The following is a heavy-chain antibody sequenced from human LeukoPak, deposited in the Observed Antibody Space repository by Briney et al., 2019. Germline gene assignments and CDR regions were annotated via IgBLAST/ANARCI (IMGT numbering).Heavy chain of an antibody. Sequence: PGGSLRLSCAASGFTFSSYAMSWVRQAPGKGLEWVSAISSSGGSTHYADSVKGRFTISRDNSENTLYLQMNSLRGEDTAVYYCAKGSGYSSGWWVGYWGQGTLVTVSS. CDR2: ISSSGGST. J-gene: IGHJ4*02. V-gene: IGHV3-23*01. D-gene: IGHD6-19*01. CDR1: GFTFSSYA. CDR3: AKGSGYSSGWWVGY.